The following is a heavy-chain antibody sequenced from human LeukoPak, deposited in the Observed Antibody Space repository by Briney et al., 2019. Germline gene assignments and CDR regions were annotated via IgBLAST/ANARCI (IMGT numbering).Heavy chain of an antibody. CDR3: ARMACSGGSSYPGAYYFDY. V-gene: IGHV4-34*01. J-gene: IGHJ4*02. CDR2: IKHSGST. CDR1: GGSFSGYY. Sequence: SETLSLTCAVYGGSFSGYYWRWIRQPPGKGVEWIGEIKHSGSTNYHPPLKSRVTISVHTSKNQFSLKLSSVTAADTAVYYCARMACSGGSSYPGAYYFDYWGQGTLVTVSS. D-gene: IGHD2-15*01.